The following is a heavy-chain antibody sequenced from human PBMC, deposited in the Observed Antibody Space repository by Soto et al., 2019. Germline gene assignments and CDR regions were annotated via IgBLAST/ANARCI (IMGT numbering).Heavy chain of an antibody. CDR3: AKDRPSGSRPYYYGMDV. J-gene: IGHJ6*02. CDR2: ISYDGSNK. V-gene: IGHV3-30*18. D-gene: IGHD1-26*01. CDR1: GFTFSSYG. Sequence: QVQLVESGGGVVQPGRSLRISCAASGFTFSSYGMHWVRQAPGKGLEWVAVISYDGSNKYYADSVKGRFTISRDNSKNTLSLQMNSLRAEDTAVYYCAKDRPSGSRPYYYGMDVWGQGTTVTVSS.